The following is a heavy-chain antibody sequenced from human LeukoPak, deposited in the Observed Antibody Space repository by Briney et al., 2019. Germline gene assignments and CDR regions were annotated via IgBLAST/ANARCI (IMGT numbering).Heavy chain of an antibody. Sequence: GGSLRLSCAPSGFTFSSYSMNWVRHAPGKGLEWVSSISSSSSYIYYADSVKGRFTISRDHAKNSMYLQMNSQRTEDTAVYYCARAASVDYWGQGTLVTVSS. CDR3: ARAASVDY. V-gene: IGHV3-21*01. CDR1: GFTFSSYS. CDR2: ISSSSSYI. J-gene: IGHJ4*02.